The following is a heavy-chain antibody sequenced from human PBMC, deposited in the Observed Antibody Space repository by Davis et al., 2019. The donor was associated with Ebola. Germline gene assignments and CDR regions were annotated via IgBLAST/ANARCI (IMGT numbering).Heavy chain of an antibody. CDR2: IRSKANSYAT. Sequence: GESLKISCAASGFTFSSYGMHWVRQASGKGLEWVGRIRSKANSYATAYAASVKGRFTISRDDSKNTAYLQMNSLKTEDTAVYYCTNAVTTTDYWGQGTLVTVSS. J-gene: IGHJ4*02. V-gene: IGHV3-73*01. CDR1: GFTFSSYG. CDR3: TNAVTTTDY. D-gene: IGHD4-17*01.